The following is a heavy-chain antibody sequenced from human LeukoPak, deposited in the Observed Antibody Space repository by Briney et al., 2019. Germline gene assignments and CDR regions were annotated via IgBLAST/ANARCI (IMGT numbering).Heavy chain of an antibody. CDR1: GFSFTSYA. J-gene: IGHJ6*03. CDR2: ITTGSSYI. Sequence: GGSLRLSCSASGFSFTSYAMNWVRQAPGKGLEWVSSITTGSSYIYYADSVRGRFSVSRDNAKNSLYLEMNSLRTEDTAVYYCARVEATTARSYYYYYMDVWGKGTTVTVSS. CDR3: ARVEATTARSYYYYYMDV. V-gene: IGHV3-21*06. D-gene: IGHD1-1*01.